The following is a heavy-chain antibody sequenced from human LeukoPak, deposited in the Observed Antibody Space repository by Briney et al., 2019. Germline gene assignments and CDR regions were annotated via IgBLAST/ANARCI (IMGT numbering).Heavy chain of an antibody. CDR1: GGTFSSYA. CDR2: IIPIFGTA. Sequence: GASVKVSCKASGGTFSSYAISWVRQAPGQGLEWMGGIIPIFGTANYAQKFQGRVTITADKSTSTAYMELSSLRSEDTAVYYCARQTFSGGAGNGYSYGYLAFDYWGQGTLVTVSS. D-gene: IGHD5-18*01. J-gene: IGHJ4*02. V-gene: IGHV1-69*06. CDR3: ARQTFSGGAGNGYSYGYLAFDY.